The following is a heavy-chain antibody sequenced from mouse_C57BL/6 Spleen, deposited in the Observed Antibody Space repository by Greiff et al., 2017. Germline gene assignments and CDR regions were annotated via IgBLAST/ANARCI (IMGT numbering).Heavy chain of an antibody. V-gene: IGHV1-50*01. D-gene: IGHD1-1*01. CDR2: IDPSDSYT. CDR1: GYTFTSYW. J-gene: IGHJ4*01. CDR3: ARPGVVATDAMDY. Sequence: VQLQQPGAELVKPGASVKLSCKASGYTFTSYWMQWVKQRPGQGLEWIGEIDPSDSYTNYNQKFKGKATLTVDTSSSTAYMQLSSLTSEDSAVYYCARPGVVATDAMDYWGQGTSVTVSS.